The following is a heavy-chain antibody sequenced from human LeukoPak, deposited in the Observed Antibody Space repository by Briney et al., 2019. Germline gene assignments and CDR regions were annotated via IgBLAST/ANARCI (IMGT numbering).Heavy chain of an antibody. CDR3: ARPDYYDTSGYYPRLFDI. D-gene: IGHD3-22*01. V-gene: IGHV5-51*01. J-gene: IGHJ3*02. CDR1: GNVFSDYW. Sequence: GESLQISCKGSGNVFSDYWIGWVRQMPGKGLEWLGIIYLDDSDTRYSPSFVGQVTISADKSTSTAFLQWGSLKASDTAMYYCARPDYYDTSGYYPRLFDIWGQGTMVTVSP. CDR2: IYLDDSDT.